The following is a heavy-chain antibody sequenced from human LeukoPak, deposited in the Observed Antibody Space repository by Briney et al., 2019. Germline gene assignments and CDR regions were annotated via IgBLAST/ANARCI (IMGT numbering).Heavy chain of an antibody. CDR3: ARRNLRSPFGD. CDR2: IYDNGNT. D-gene: IGHD1-14*01. V-gene: IGHV4-4*08. J-gene: IGHJ4*02. CDR1: GASFNGYL. Sequence: SETLSLTCTVSGASFNGYLWDWIRQSPGKGLEWIGYIYDNGNTNYNPSLKSRVTIFLDTSKNQFSLRLSSVTAADTAIYYCARRNLRSPFGDWGQGTLVTVSS.